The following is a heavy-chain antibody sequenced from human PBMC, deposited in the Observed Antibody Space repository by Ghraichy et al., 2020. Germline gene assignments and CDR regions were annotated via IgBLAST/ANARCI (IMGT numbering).Heavy chain of an antibody. CDR2: ISSSSSYI. J-gene: IGHJ4*02. CDR1: GFTVSSYS. D-gene: IGHD3/OR15-3a*01. V-gene: IGHV3-21*01. Sequence: GGSLRLSCAAAGFTVSSYSMNWVHQAPGKGLEWVSSISSSSSYIYYADSVKGRFTISRDNAKNSLYLQMNSLRAEDTAVYYCARDLTSRGLDWLLYSDHAEIDYWGQGTLFTVSS. CDR3: ARDLTSRGLDWLLYSDHAEIDY.